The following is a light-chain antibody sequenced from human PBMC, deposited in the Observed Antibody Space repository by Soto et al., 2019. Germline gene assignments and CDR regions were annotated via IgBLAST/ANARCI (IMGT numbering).Light chain of an antibody. CDR1: QTXXSW. J-gene: IGKJ4*01. V-gene: IGKV1-5*01. CDR3: QQYNSYSLT. CDR2: DVS. Sequence: DIQMTQSPXTLXASVGXXVXXTXRXGQTXXSWLAWYQQKPGKAPNFLIFDVSSLESGVPSRFSGSGSGTEFTLTISSLQPDDFATYYCQQYNSYSLTFGGGTKVEIK.